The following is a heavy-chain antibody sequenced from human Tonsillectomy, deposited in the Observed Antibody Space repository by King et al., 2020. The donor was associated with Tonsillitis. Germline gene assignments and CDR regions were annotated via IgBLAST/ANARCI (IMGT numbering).Heavy chain of an antibody. Sequence: QLVQSGGGLVQPGGSLRLSCAASGFTFSSYSMNWVRQAPGKGLEWVSYISSSSSTIYYADSVKGRFTISRDNAKNSLYLQMNSLRAEDTAVYYCAREGAWRGDSSSWCRGAWFDPWGQGTLVTVSS. CDR2: ISSSSSTI. CDR1: GFTFSSYS. CDR3: AREGAWRGDSSSWCRGAWFDP. J-gene: IGHJ5*02. D-gene: IGHD6-13*01. V-gene: IGHV3-48*01.